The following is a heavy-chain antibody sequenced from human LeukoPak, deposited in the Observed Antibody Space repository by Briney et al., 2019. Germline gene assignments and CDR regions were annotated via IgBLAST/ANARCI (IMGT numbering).Heavy chain of an antibody. V-gene: IGHV3-23*01. Sequence: GGSLRLSCAASGFTFSSYSMNWVRQAPGKGLEWVSVISGSGGSIYYADSVKGRFTISRDNPKNTLYLQMNSLRAEDTAVYYCAKEKADYYDSSGYYLGAFDIWGQGTMVTVSS. D-gene: IGHD3-22*01. CDR2: ISGSGGSI. CDR1: GFTFSSYS. J-gene: IGHJ3*02. CDR3: AKEKADYYDSSGYYLGAFDI.